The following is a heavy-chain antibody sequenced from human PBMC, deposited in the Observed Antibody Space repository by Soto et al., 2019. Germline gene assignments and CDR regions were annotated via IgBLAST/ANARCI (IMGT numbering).Heavy chain of an antibody. Sequence: ASVKVSCKASGYTFTSYDINWVRQATGQGLEWTGWMNPNSGNTGYAQKFQGRVTMTRNTSISTAYMELSSLRSEDTAVYYCATHAYYYDSSGYYYYYYYGMDVWGQGTTVTVSS. CDR2: MNPNSGNT. J-gene: IGHJ6*02. V-gene: IGHV1-8*01. CDR3: ATHAYYYDSSGYYYYYYYGMDV. D-gene: IGHD3-22*01. CDR1: GYTFTSYD.